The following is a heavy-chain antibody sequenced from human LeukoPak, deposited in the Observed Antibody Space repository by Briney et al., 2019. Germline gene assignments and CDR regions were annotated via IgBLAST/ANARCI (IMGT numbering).Heavy chain of an antibody. CDR1: GFTFSRYD. CDR3: ARGPKINPPSWDAVGWFDP. Sequence: GGSLRLSCAASGFTFSRYDMHWVRQTPGKSLEWVSGIGTEGDTHYPDSVKGRLTISRENAKDSLYLQINNLRAGDTAVYYCARGPKINPPSWDAVGWFDPWAREPWSPSPQ. CDR2: IGTEGDT. D-gene: IGHD1-26*01. J-gene: IGHJ5*02. V-gene: IGHV3-13*01.